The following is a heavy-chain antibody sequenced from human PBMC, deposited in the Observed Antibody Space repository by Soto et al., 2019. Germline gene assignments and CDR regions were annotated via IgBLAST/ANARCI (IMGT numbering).Heavy chain of an antibody. V-gene: IGHV4-34*01. CDR1: GGSFSGYY. D-gene: IGHD2-2*01. CDR3: ARGAANRYCSSTSCSGWAALGY. J-gene: IGHJ4*02. Sequence: QVQLQQWGAGLLKPSETLSLTCAVYGGSFSGYYWSWIRQPPGKGLEWIGEINHSGSTNYNPSLKSRVTISVDTSKNQFSLKLSSVTAADTAVYYCARGAANRYCSSTSCSGWAALGYWGQGTLVTVSS. CDR2: INHSGST.